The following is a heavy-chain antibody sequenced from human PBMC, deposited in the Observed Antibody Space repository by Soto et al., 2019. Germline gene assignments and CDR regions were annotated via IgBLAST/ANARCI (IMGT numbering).Heavy chain of an antibody. V-gene: IGHV1-69*02. D-gene: IGHD3-10*01. J-gene: IGHJ4*02. Sequence: SVKVSCKASGGTFSSCTISWVRQAPGQGLEWMGRIIPILGIANYAQKFQGRVTITADKSTSTAYMELSSLRSEDTAVYYCARQFGGDRRFDYWGQGTLVTVSS. CDR1: GGTFSSCT. CDR3: ARQFGGDRRFDY. CDR2: IIPILGIA.